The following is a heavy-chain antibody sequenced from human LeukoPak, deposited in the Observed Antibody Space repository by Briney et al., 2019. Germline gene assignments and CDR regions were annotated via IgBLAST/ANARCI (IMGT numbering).Heavy chain of an antibody. D-gene: IGHD5-12*01. CDR2: ISSSSSYT. V-gene: IGHV3-11*06. J-gene: IGHJ4*02. CDR3: ARGGSSGYDWGTFDY. Sequence: PGGSLRLSCAASGFTFSDYYMSWIRQAPGKGLEWVSYISSSSSYTNYAGSVKGRFTISRDNAKNSLYLQMNSLRAEDTAVYYCARGGSSGYDWGTFDYWGQGTLVTVPS. CDR1: GFTFSDYY.